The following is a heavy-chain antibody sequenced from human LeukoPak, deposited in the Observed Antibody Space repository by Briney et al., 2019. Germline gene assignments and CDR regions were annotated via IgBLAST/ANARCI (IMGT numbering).Heavy chain of an antibody. CDR3: ARERIAAAGTFDP. J-gene: IGHJ5*02. CDR2: INPNSGGT. Sequence: ASVKVSCKASGYTFTGYYMHWVRQAPGQGLEWMGRINPNSGGTNYAQKFQGRVTMHRDTPISTAYIELSRLRSDDTAVYYCARERIAAAGTFDPWGQGTLVTVSS. CDR1: GYTFTGYY. V-gene: IGHV1-2*06. D-gene: IGHD6-13*01.